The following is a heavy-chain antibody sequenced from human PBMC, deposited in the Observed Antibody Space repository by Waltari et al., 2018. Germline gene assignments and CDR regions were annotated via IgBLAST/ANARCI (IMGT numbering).Heavy chain of an antibody. J-gene: IGHJ6*02. V-gene: IGHV4-39*01. D-gene: IGHD7-27*01. Sequence: QLQLQESGPGLVKPSETLSLTCTVSGGSISSSSYYWGWLRQPPGKGLEWIGSIYYSGSTYYNPSLKSRVTISVDTSKNQFSLKLSSVTAADTAVYYCAHQAGGNWGGYYYGMDVWGQGTTVTVSS. CDR1: GGSISSSSYY. CDR2: IYYSGST. CDR3: AHQAGGNWGGYYYGMDV.